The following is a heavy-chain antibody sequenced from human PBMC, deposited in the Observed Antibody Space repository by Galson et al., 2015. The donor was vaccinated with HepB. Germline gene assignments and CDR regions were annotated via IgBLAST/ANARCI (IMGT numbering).Heavy chain of an antibody. CDR2: IWYDGSNK. J-gene: IGHJ6*02. D-gene: IGHD2-15*01. CDR3: AISCYSCSNNYYYYGMDV. Sequence: SLRLSCAASGFTFSSYGMHWVRQAPGKGLEWVAVIWYDGSNKYYADSVKGRFTISRDNSKNTLFLQMNSLRAVDTAVYYCAISCYSCSNNYYYYGMDVWGQGTTVTVSS. CDR1: GFTFSSYG. V-gene: IGHV3-33*08.